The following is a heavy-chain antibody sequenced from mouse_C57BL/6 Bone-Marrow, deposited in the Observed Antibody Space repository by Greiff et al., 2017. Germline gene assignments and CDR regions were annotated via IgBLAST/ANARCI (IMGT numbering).Heavy chain of an antibody. CDR3: ARNYGQLRLPAY. D-gene: IGHD3-2*02. Sequence: QVQLKQSGPGLVQPSQSLSITCTVSGFSLTSYGVHWVRQSPGKGLEWLGVIWRGGSTDYNAAFISRLSISKDNSNSQVFFKMNSLQADDTAIYYGARNYGQLRLPAYWGQGTLVTVSA. V-gene: IGHV2-2*01. J-gene: IGHJ3*01. CDR1: GFSLTSYG. CDR2: IWRGGST.